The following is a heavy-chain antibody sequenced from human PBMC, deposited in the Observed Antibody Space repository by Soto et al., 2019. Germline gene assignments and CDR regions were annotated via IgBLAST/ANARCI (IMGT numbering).Heavy chain of an antibody. CDR1: GGSISSSSYY. V-gene: IGHV4-39*01. Sequence: SETLSLTCTVSGGSISSSSYYWGWFRQPPGKGLEWIGSINYGGTTYYNPSLKSRVTISVGTSKNQFSLKLSSVTAADTAVYYCAILHTSMAQFDYWGQGTLVTVS. J-gene: IGHJ4*02. CDR2: INYGGTT. D-gene: IGHD5-18*01. CDR3: AILHTSMAQFDY.